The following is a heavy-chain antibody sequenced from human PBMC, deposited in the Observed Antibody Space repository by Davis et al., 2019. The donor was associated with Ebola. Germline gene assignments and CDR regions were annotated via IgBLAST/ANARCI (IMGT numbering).Heavy chain of an antibody. CDR3: ARTIGLNWFDP. V-gene: IGHV4-59*12. J-gene: IGHJ5*02. CDR1: GGSISSYY. D-gene: IGHD3/OR15-3a*01. CDR2: ISYSGST. Sequence: SETLSLTCTVSGGSISSYYWSWIRQPPGKGLEWIGYISYSGSTNYSPSLESRVTISVDTSKNQFSLKLSSVTAADTAVYYCARTIGLNWFDPWGQGTLVTVSS.